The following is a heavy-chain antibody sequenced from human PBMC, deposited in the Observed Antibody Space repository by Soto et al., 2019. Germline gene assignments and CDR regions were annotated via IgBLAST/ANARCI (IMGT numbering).Heavy chain of an antibody. V-gene: IGHV4-30-4*01. Sequence: QVQLQESGPGLVKPSQTLSLTCTVSGGSISSGDYYWSWIRQPPGKALEWIGYIYYSGSTYYNPSLKSRVTIAVDTSKNQFALKLSSVTAADTAVYYCARFLRSYQLLGMDVWGQGTTVTVSS. CDR2: IYYSGST. D-gene: IGHD2-2*01. J-gene: IGHJ6*02. CDR1: GGSISSGDYY. CDR3: ARFLRSYQLLGMDV.